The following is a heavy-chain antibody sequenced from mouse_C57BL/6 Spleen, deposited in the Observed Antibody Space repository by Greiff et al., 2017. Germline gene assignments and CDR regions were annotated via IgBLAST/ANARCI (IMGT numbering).Heavy chain of an antibody. CDR2: IWSGGST. J-gene: IGHJ4*01. Sequence: VQLQQSGPGLVQPSQSLSITCTVSGFSLTSYGVHWVRQSPGKGLEWLGVIWSGGSTDYNAAFISRLSISKDNSKSQVFFEMNSLQSDDTAIYYCASSITTVVEDAMDYWGQGTSVTVSS. D-gene: IGHD1-1*01. CDR3: ASSITTVVEDAMDY. CDR1: GFSLTSYG. V-gene: IGHV2-2*01.